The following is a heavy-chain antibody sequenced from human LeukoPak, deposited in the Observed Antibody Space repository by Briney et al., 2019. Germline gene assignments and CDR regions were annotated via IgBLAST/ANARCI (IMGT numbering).Heavy chain of an antibody. V-gene: IGHV3-48*02. J-gene: IGHJ6*02. Sequence: GGSLRLSCAASGFTFSSYSMNWVRQAPGKGLEWVSYISSSSSTIYYADSVKGRFTISRDNAKNSLYLQMNSLRDEDTAVYYCARGRDYDFWSGYFNGMDVWGQGTTVTVSS. D-gene: IGHD3-3*01. CDR3: ARGRDYDFWSGYFNGMDV. CDR1: GFTFSSYS. CDR2: ISSSSSTI.